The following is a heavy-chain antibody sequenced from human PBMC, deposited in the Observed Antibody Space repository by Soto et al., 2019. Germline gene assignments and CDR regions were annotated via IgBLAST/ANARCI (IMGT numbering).Heavy chain of an antibody. CDR3: ARWGTTGGLDV. Sequence: ESGGGVVQPGTSLRLSCVGSGFTFRSYVIHWVRQAPGKGLEWVALTSYDGSSKDYGDSVKGRFTISRDISRNTVDLQMDSLRREDTALYYCARWGTTGGLDVWGQGTLVSVSS. D-gene: IGHD3-16*01. V-gene: IGHV3-30*19. CDR2: TSYDGSSK. J-gene: IGHJ1*01. CDR1: GFTFRSYV.